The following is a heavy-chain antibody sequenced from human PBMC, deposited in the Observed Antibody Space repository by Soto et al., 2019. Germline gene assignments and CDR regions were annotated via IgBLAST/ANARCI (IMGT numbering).Heavy chain of an antibody. CDR2: IYWDNDT. J-gene: IGHJ6*02. Sequence: QITLKESGPTLVKPTQTLTLTCTFSGFSLSTGGVGVGWIRQPPGKALEWLALIYWDNDTRYSPALKSRLTVTKDPSKNQVVLTMTNMDPVDTATYYCVQSRCGGDCLRSFSSHYYSGIDVWGQGTTVTV. CDR3: VQSRCGGDCLRSFSSHYYSGIDV. V-gene: IGHV2-5*02. D-gene: IGHD2-21*02. CDR1: GFSLSTGGVG.